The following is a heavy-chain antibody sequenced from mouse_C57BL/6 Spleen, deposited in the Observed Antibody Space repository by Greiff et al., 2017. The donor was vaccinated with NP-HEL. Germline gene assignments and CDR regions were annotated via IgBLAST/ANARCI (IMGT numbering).Heavy chain of an antibody. J-gene: IGHJ2*01. D-gene: IGHD1-1*01. V-gene: IGHV1-80*01. CDR1: GYAFSSYW. CDR3: ANYGSRPYFDY. Sequence: VKLMESGAELVKPGASVKISCKASGYAFSSYWMNWVKQRPGKGLEWIGQIYPGDGDTNYNGKFKGKATLTADKSSSTAYMQLSSLTSEDSAVYFCANYGSRPYFDYWGQGTTLTVSS. CDR2: IYPGDGDT.